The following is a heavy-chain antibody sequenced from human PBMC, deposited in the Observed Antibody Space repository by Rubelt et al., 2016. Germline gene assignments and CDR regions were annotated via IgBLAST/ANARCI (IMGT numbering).Heavy chain of an antibody. V-gene: IGHV3-23*03. CDR3: AMNSGEYDEGFFNH. Sequence: GQPGGSLRLSCAASGFTFSNYAMSWVRQAPGKGPEWVSVIYSDDSAFYADSVKGRFSVSRDSARNTMFLQMNSMRAEDTAMYYRAMNSGEYDEGFFNHWCQGTLVIVSS. CDR1: GFTFSNYA. CDR2: IYSDDSA. D-gene: IGHD2-15*01. J-gene: IGHJ1*01.